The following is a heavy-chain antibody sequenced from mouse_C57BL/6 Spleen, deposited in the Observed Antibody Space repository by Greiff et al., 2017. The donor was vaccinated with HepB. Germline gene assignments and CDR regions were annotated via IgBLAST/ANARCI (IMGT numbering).Heavy chain of an antibody. Sequence: DVMLVESAGGLVQPGSSMKLSCTASGFTFSDYYMAWVRQVPEKGLEWVANINYDGSSTYYLDSLKSRFIISRDNAKNILYLQMSSLKSEDTATYYCAREEDYDGSWFAYWGQGTLVTVSA. CDR1: GFTFSDYY. CDR3: AREEDYDGSWFAY. V-gene: IGHV5-16*01. CDR2: INYDGSST. J-gene: IGHJ3*01. D-gene: IGHD2-4*01.